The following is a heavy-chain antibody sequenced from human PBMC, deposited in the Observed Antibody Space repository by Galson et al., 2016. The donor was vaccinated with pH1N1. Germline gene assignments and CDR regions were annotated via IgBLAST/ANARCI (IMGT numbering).Heavy chain of an antibody. CDR2: MYPDDSDI. J-gene: IGHJ4*02. Sequence: QSGAEVKKPGESLKIYCQDSGYSFSSYWVAWVRQMPGKGLEWMAIMYPDDSDIKYSPSFEGQVTISADKSISTAYLQWSSLKASDTAMYYCARYSGSFFLDYWGQGTLVTVSS. V-gene: IGHV5-51*01. CDR3: ARYSGSFFLDY. CDR1: GYSFSSYW. D-gene: IGHD1-26*01.